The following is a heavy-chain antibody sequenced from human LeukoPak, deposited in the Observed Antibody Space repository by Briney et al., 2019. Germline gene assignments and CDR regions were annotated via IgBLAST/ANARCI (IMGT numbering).Heavy chain of an antibody. CDR1: GGSFSGYY. V-gene: IGHV4-34*01. D-gene: IGHD1-26*01. CDR2: INHSGST. Sequence: PSETLSLTCAVYGGSFSGYYWSWIRQPPGKGLEWIGEINHSGSTYYNPSLKSRATISVDTSKNQFSLNLSSVTAADTAVFYCARHVGYSGSYFFDYWGQGILVTVSS. CDR3: ARHVGYSGSYFFDY. J-gene: IGHJ4*02.